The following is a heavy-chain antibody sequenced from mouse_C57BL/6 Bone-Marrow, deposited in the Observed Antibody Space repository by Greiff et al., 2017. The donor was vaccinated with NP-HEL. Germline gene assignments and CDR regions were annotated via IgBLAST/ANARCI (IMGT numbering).Heavy chain of an antibody. Sequence: EVMLVESGGGLVKPGGSLKLSCAASGFTFSSYAMSWVRQTPEKRQEWVATISDGGSYTYYPDNVKGRFTISRDNAKNNLYLQMSHLKSEDTAMYYCARVRWLLRAMDYWGQGTSVTVSS. D-gene: IGHD2-3*01. V-gene: IGHV5-4*03. CDR2: ISDGGSYT. CDR1: GFTFSSYA. J-gene: IGHJ4*01. CDR3: ARVRWLLRAMDY.